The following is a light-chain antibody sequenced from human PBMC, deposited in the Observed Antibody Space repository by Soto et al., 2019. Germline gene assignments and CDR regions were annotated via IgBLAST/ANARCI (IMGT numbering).Light chain of an antibody. CDR2: GAS. CDR1: QSVSSN. Sequence: EIVMTQSPATLSVSPGERATLSCRASQSVSSNLAWYQQKPGQAPRPLIYGASSRATGIPARFSGSGSGTEFTLTISSLQSEDFAIYFCQQYNDWPPWTFCQGTKVEIK. CDR3: QQYNDWPPWT. V-gene: IGKV3-15*01. J-gene: IGKJ1*01.